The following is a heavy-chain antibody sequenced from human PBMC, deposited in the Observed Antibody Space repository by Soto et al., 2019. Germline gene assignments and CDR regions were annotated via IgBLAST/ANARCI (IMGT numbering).Heavy chain of an antibody. CDR3: ARQRPIAAARYRDFDY. D-gene: IGHD6-13*01. CDR1: GFTFSSYA. CDR2: ISGSGGST. J-gene: IGHJ4*01. V-gene: IGHV3-23*01. Sequence: GGSLRLPCAASGFTFSSYAMSWVRQAPGKGLEWVSAISGSGGSTYYADSVEGRFTISADKSISTAYLQWSSLKASDTAMYNCARQRPIAAARYRDFDYWGQGTLVTVSS.